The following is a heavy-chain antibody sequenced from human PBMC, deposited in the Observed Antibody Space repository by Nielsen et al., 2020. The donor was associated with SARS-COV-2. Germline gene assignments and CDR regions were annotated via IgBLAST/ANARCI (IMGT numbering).Heavy chain of an antibody. Sequence: GESLKISCAASGFTFSSYSMNWVRQAPGKGLEWVSGINWNGGSTGYADSVKGRFTISRDNAKNSLYLQMNSLRAEDTALYHCARGSSSWTQYKYGMDVWGQGTTVTVSS. CDR1: GFTFSSYS. CDR3: ARGSSSWTQYKYGMDV. J-gene: IGHJ6*02. D-gene: IGHD6-13*01. V-gene: IGHV3-20*01. CDR2: INWNGGST.